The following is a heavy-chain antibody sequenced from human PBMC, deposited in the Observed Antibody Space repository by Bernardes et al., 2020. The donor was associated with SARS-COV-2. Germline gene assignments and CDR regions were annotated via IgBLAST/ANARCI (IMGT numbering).Heavy chain of an antibody. CDR2: ITSSGGST. J-gene: IGHJ4*02. V-gene: IGHV3-23*01. D-gene: IGHD6-19*01. Sequence: GGSLRLSCAASGFTFSDYAMNWVRQAPGKGLEWVSGITSSGGSTSYADSVKGRFTISRDNSKNTLYLQLNSLRAEDTAVYYCAKDLYRSGWYYFDYWGQGTLVTVSS. CDR1: GFTFSDYA. CDR3: AKDLYRSGWYYFDY.